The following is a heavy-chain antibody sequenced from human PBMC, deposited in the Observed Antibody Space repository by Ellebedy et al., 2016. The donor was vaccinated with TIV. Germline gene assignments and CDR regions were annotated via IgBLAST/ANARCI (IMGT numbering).Heavy chain of an antibody. CDR3: VTWGKSYGR. CDR1: GFIISGDW. Sequence: PGGSLRLSCAASGFIISGDWMRWVRQAPGKGREWVAHMNPDGRAEYYVDSVKGRFTISRDNAKRSLFLQMNSRRVDDTAVYYWVTWGKSYGRWGQGSLVTISS. V-gene: IGHV3-7*03. D-gene: IGHD3-16*01. J-gene: IGHJ4*02. CDR2: MNPDGRAE.